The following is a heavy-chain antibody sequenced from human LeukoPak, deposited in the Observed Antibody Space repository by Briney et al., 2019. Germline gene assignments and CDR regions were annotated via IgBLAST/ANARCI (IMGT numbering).Heavy chain of an antibody. D-gene: IGHD3-10*01. CDR2: FDPEDDET. CDR3: ATDPRSGTDYNGMYSFGVGV. V-gene: IGHV1-24*01. CDR1: GYXLTDVS. Sequence: GASVKVSCNVSGYXLTDVSMDWVRQAPGKGLEWLGGFDPEDDETVYAQELQDRVTMTEDSSTDTAYMELSSLRSEDTAVYYCATDPRSGTDYNGMYSFGVGVWGQGTTVTVSS. J-gene: IGHJ6*02.